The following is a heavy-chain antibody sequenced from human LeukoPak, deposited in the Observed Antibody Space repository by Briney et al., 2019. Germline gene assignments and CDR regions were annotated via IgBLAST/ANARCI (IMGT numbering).Heavy chain of an antibody. CDR3: ARGRRLIRPMPPRPDTTTPFDY. V-gene: IGHV4-39*07. D-gene: IGHD2-2*01. CDR2: INHSGST. Sequence: SETLSLTCTVSGGSISSSSYYWSWIRQPPGKGLEWIGEINHSGSTNYNPSLKSRVTISVDTSKNQFSLKLSSVTAADTAVYYCARGRRLIRPMPPRPDTTTPFDYWGQGTLVTVSS. CDR1: GGSISSSSYY. J-gene: IGHJ4*02.